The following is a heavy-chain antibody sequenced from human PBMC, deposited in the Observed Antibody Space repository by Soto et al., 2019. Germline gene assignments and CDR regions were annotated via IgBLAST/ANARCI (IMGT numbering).Heavy chain of an antibody. CDR2: IWFDGSNI. D-gene: IGHD2-21*02. V-gene: IGHV3-33*01. Sequence: PGGSLRLSCVASGFTFSSYGMHWVRQAPGKGLEWVAIIWFDGSNINYVDSVKGRFTISRDNSKNTLYLQMNSLRVEDTAVYYCATEIGDYSSEYWGQGTPVTVSS. J-gene: IGHJ4*02. CDR1: GFTFSSYG. CDR3: ATEIGDYSSEY.